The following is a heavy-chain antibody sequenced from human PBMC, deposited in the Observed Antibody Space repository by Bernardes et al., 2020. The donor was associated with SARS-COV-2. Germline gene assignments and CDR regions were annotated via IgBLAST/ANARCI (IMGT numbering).Heavy chain of an antibody. CDR3: IRGGNTRPWKYGMDV. D-gene: IGHD1-1*01. CDR1: GFDFGDYA. J-gene: IGHJ6*02. Sequence: LRLSCTTSGFDFGDYALGWGRRAPGKGVEGDSVIRNRVDGNTTEYAPSVEGRFTMSRDDSRSIARLQMNSLKTEDTAVYYCIRGGNTRPWKYGMDVWGQGTTVTVSS. CDR2: IRNRVDGNTT. V-gene: IGHV3-49*04.